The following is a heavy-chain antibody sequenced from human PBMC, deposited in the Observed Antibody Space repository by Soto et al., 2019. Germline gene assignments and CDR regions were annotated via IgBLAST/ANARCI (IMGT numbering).Heavy chain of an antibody. V-gene: IGHV3-23*01. D-gene: IGHD3-10*01. J-gene: IGHJ4*02. CDR2: ISGSGGST. CDR1: GFTFSSYA. Sequence: EVQLLESGGGLVQPGGSLRLSCAASGFTFSSYAMSWVRQAPGKGLEWVSAISGSGGSTYYADSVKGRFTISRDNSKKTLYLQMNSLRGEDRGVYYCAKDSGTLIGGGFDYWGQGTLVTVSS. CDR3: AKDSGTLIGGGFDY.